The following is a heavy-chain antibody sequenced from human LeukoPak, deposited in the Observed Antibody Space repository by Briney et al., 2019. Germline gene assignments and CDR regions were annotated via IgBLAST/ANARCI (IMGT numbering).Heavy chain of an antibody. J-gene: IGHJ6*02. CDR1: GYTFTVYY. V-gene: IGHV1-2*02. D-gene: IGHD1-26*01. Sequence: SVKLSCKSSGYTFTVYYMHWVQQAPGQGLEWIGSINPNSGGTNYAQKYQGSVTMTRDTSISTAYMELSRLRSDDTAVYYSAVIVGATKGYYGMDVWGQGTTVTVSS. CDR2: INPNSGGT. CDR3: AVIVGATKGYYGMDV.